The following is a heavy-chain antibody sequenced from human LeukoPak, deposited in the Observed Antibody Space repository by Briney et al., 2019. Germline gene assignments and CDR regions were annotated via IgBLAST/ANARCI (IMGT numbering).Heavy chain of an antibody. V-gene: IGHV1-2*02. CDR1: GYTFTGYY. D-gene: IGHD6-19*01. CDR2: INPNSGGT. CDR3: AGVGGGSGWYDVDY. Sequence: ASVKVSCKASGYTFTGYYMHWVRQAPGQGLEWMGWINPNSGGTNYAQKFQGRVTMTRDTSISTAYMELSRLRSDDPAVYYFAGVGGGSGWYDVDYWGQGTLVTVSS. J-gene: IGHJ4*02.